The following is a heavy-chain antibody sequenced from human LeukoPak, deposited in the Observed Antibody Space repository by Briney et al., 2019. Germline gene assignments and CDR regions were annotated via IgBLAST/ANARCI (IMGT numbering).Heavy chain of an antibody. CDR1: GFTFSQYA. J-gene: IGHJ3*02. D-gene: IGHD2-15*01. Sequence: GESLRLSCAASGFTFSQYALHWVRQAPGKGLEWVAAIWYDGSNDYYADSVKGRFTISRDNSKNPLSLQMRSLRAEDRAVYYCAREADCSGGRCYRAAFYIWGQGTMVTVS. V-gene: IGHV3-33*08. CDR3: AREADCSGGRCYRAAFYI. CDR2: IWYDGSND.